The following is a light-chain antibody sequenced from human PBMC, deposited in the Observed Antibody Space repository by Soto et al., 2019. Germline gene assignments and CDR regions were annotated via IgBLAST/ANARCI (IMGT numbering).Light chain of an antibody. CDR2: GAS. CDR3: QQYNSYAFS. V-gene: IGKV3-20*01. CDR1: QSVSPSS. Sequence: EIVLTQSPGTLSLSPGQRATLSCRASQSVSPSSLAWYQQRPGQSPRLLIYGASSRATGIPDRFSGRGSGTDFTLTISGLQPEDFATYYCQQYNSYAFSFGPGTKVDIK. J-gene: IGKJ3*01.